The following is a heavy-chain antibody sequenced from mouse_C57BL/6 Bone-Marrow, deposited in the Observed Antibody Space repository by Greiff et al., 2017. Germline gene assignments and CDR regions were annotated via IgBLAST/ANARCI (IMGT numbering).Heavy chain of an antibody. CDR3: AIISRDGYYYGSSHWYFDV. Sequence: EVQLQQSGPELVKPGASVKISCKASGYSFTGYYMHWVKQSHGNILDWIGYIYPYNGVSSYNQKFKGKATLTVDKSSSTAYMELRSLTSEDSAVYYGAIISRDGYYYGSSHWYFDVWGTGTTVTVSS. CDR2: IYPYNGVS. CDR1: GYSFTGYY. J-gene: IGHJ1*03. D-gene: IGHD1-1*01. V-gene: IGHV1-31*01.